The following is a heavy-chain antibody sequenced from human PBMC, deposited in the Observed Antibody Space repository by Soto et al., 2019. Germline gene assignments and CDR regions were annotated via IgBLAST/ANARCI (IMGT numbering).Heavy chain of an antibody. CDR2: IYYSGST. CDR3: ASYGVQYQLLFDYYMDV. D-gene: IGHD2-2*01. Sequence: SETLSVTCTVSGGSISSSSYYWGWIRQAPGKGLEWIGSIYYSGSTYYNPSLKSRVTISVDTSKNQFSLKLSSVTAADTAVYYCASYGVQYQLLFDYYMDVWGKGTTVTVSS. CDR1: GGSISSSSYY. V-gene: IGHV4-39*01. J-gene: IGHJ6*03.